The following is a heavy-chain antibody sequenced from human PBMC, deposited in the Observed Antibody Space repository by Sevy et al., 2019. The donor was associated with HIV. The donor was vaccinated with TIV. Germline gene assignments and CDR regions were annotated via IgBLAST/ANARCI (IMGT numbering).Heavy chain of an antibody. CDR2: IWYDGSNK. CDR3: ASPYYYDSSGYPLYYYGMDV. Sequence: GGSLRLSCAASGFTFSSYGMHGVRQAPGKGLEWVAVIWYDGSNKYYADSVKGRFTISRDNSKNTLYLQMNSLRAEDTAVYYCASPYYYDSSGYPLYYYGMDVWGQGTTVTVSS. CDR1: GFTFSSYG. D-gene: IGHD3-22*01. J-gene: IGHJ6*02. V-gene: IGHV3-33*01.